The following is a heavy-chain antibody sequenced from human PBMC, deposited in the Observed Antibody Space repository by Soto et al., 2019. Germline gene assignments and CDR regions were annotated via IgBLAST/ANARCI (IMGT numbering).Heavy chain of an antibody. CDR1: GFTFSSYA. V-gene: IGHV3-23*01. Sequence: GGSLRLSCAASGFTFSSYAMSWVRQAPGKGLEWVSAISGSGGSTYYADSVKGRFTISRDNSKNTLYLQMNSLRAEDTAVYYCAKDLKDIVVVGAAPKINPTDYFDYWGQGTLVTVSS. CDR3: AKDLKDIVVVGAAPKINPTDYFDY. J-gene: IGHJ4*02. D-gene: IGHD2-15*01. CDR2: ISGSGGST.